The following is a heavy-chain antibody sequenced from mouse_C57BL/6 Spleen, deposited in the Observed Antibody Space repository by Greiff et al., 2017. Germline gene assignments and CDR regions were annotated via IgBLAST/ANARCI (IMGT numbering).Heavy chain of an antibody. V-gene: IGHV1-64*01. D-gene: IGHD1-2*01. CDR2: IHPNSGST. CDR3: ARSLLRSYAMDY. CDR1: GYTFTSYW. J-gene: IGHJ4*01. Sequence: VQLQQPGAELVKPGASVKLSCKASGYTFTSYWMHWVKQRPGQGLEWIGMIHPNSGSTNYNEKFKNKATLTVDKSSSTAYMQLSSLTSEDSAVYYCARSLLRSYAMDYWGQGTSVTVSS.